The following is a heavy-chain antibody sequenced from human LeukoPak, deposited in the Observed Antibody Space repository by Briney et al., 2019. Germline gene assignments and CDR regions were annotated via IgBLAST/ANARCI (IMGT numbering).Heavy chain of an antibody. D-gene: IGHD2-21*02. CDR1: GFTFSSYA. J-gene: IGHJ4*02. CDR2: ISDSGGST. CDR3: AKEPSEGDWEYYFDY. Sequence: GGSLRLSCAASGFTFSSYAMSWVRQAPGKGLEWVSAISDSGGSTYYADSVKGRFTISRDNSKNTLYLQMNSLRAEDTAVYYCAKEPSEGDWEYYFDYWGQGTLVTVSS. V-gene: IGHV3-23*01.